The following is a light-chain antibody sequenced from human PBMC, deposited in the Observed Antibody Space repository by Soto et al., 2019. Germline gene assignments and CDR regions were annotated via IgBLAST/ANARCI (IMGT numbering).Light chain of an antibody. CDR2: YNN. J-gene: IGLJ1*01. CDR3: AAWDDTVKREV. CDR1: NSNIASNT. V-gene: IGLV1-44*01. Sequence: QSVLTQPPSASETPGQTVSISCSGSNSNIASNTVNWYQHLPGTAPKLLIYYNNQRPSGVPDRFSGSKSGTSASLAISGLQSEDESDYYCAAWDDTVKREVFGTGTKVTVL.